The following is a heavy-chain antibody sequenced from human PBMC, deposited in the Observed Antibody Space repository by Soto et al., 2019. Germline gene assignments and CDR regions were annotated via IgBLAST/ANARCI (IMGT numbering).Heavy chain of an antibody. CDR1: GGTFSSYA. D-gene: IGHD2-2*01. J-gene: IGHJ4*02. V-gene: IGHV1-69*13. Sequence: SVKVSCKASGGTFSSYAISWVRQAPGQGLEWMGGIIPIFGTTNYAQKFQGRVTITADESTSTAYMELSSLRSEDTAGYYCARSPVRIVPAARTYSPHFDYWGQGTLVTVSS. CDR3: ARSPVRIVPAARTYSPHFDY. CDR2: IIPIFGTT.